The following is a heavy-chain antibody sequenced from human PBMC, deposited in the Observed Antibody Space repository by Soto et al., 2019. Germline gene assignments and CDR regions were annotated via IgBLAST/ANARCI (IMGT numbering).Heavy chain of an antibody. CDR1: GGTFSSYA. Sequence: GASVKVSCKASGGTFSSYAISWVRQAPGQGLEWMGGIIPIFGTANYAQKFQGRVTITADESTSTAYMELSSLRSEDTAVYYCAIVEMATIAPEIDYYYYGMDVWGQGTTVTVS. D-gene: IGHD6-25*01. CDR3: AIVEMATIAPEIDYYYYGMDV. V-gene: IGHV1-69*13. J-gene: IGHJ6*02. CDR2: IIPIFGTA.